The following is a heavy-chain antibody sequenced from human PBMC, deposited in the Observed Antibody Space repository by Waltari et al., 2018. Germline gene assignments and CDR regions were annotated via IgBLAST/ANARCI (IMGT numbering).Heavy chain of an antibody. D-gene: IGHD5-12*01. J-gene: IGHJ4*02. Sequence: QVQLQESGPGLVKPSETLSLTCTVSGGSISSYYWSWIRQPPGKGLEWIGYIYYSGSTNYNPSLKSRVTISVDTSKNQFSLKLSSVTAADTAVYYCARAYSGYDPFDYWVQGTLVTVSS. CDR3: ARAYSGYDPFDY. V-gene: IGHV4-59*01. CDR2: IYYSGST. CDR1: GGSISSYY.